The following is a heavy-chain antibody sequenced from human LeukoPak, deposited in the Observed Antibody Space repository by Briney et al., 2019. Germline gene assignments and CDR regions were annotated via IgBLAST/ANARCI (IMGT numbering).Heavy chain of an antibody. Sequence: GSLRLSCAASGFTFSSYDMHWVRQATGKGLEWVSAIGTAGDTYYPGSVKGRFTISRENAKNSLYLQMNSLRAGDTAVYYCARGGYSYGSLGYWGQGTLVTVSS. CDR3: ARGGYSYGSLGY. D-gene: IGHD5-18*01. CDR1: GFTFSSYD. V-gene: IGHV3-13*01. J-gene: IGHJ4*02. CDR2: IGTAGDT.